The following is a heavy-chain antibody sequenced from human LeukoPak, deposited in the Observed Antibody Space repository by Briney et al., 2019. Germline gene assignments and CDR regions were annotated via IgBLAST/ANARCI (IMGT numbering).Heavy chain of an antibody. CDR1: GFTFSSYD. J-gene: IGHJ4*02. CDR3: ARGRDSSGCRDF. D-gene: IGHD6-19*01. V-gene: IGHV3-48*03. Sequence: PGGSLRLSCAASGFTFSSYDMNWVRQAPGKGLEWVSYISSSGSPIYYADSVKGRFTISRDNAKNSLYLQMNILRAEDTAVYYCARGRDSSGCRDFWGQGTLVSVSS. CDR2: ISSSGSPI.